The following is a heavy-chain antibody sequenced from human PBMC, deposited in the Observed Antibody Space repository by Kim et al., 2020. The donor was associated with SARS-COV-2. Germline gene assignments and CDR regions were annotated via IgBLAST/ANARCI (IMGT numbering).Heavy chain of an antibody. CDR3: ARQGVRGPTYWFDP. CDR1: GFTFSSYA. V-gene: IGHV3-30*04. CDR2: ISFDGSNK. D-gene: IGHD3-10*01. J-gene: IGHJ5*02. Sequence: GGSLRLSCAASGFTFSSYAMLWVRQAPGKGLEWVAGISFDGSNKYYVDSVKGRFTVSRDNSKNTLYLQMNSLRAEDTAVYYCARQGVRGPTYWFDPWGHGTLVTVPS.